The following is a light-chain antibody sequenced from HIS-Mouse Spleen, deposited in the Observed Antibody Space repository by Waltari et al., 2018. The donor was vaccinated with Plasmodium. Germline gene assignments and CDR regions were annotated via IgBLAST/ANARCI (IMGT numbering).Light chain of an antibody. CDR2: GAS. CDR1: QSVSSI. Sequence: EIVMTQSPATLSVSPGERATLSCRAAQSVSSIVAWYQQKPGQAPRLLNYGASTRATGIPARFSGSGSGTEFTLTISSMQSEDFAVYYCQQYNNWPPCTFGQGTKVEIK. CDR3: QQYNNWPPCT. V-gene: IGKV3-15*01. J-gene: IGKJ1*01.